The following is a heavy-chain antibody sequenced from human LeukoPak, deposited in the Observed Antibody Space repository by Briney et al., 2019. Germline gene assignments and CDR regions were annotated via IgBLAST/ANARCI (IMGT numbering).Heavy chain of an antibody. Sequence: GGSLRLSCAASGFTVSSNYMSWVRRAPGKGLEWVSVIYSGGSTYYADSVKGRFTISRDNSKNTLYLQMNSLRAEDTAVYYCAREDYYDSSGYYYEDWGQGTLVTVSS. J-gene: IGHJ4*02. D-gene: IGHD3-22*01. CDR1: GFTVSSNY. CDR3: AREDYYDSSGYYYED. CDR2: IYSGGST. V-gene: IGHV3-53*01.